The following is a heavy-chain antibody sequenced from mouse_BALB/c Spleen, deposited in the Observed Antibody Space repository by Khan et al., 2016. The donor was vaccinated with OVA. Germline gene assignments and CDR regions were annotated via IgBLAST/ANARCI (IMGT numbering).Heavy chain of an antibody. J-gene: IGHJ3*01. Sequence: VQLQQSGAELVKPGASVKLSCSASGFNIKDTYIHWVKQRPEQGLEWIGRIDPANGNSKYDPKFQGKATITADTSSNTAYLQLSSLTSEDTSVYYCARGRANQAWFAHWGQGTLVTVSA. V-gene: IGHV14-3*02. CDR2: IDPANGNS. CDR3: ARGRANQAWFAH. D-gene: IGHD3-3*01. CDR1: GFNIKDTY.